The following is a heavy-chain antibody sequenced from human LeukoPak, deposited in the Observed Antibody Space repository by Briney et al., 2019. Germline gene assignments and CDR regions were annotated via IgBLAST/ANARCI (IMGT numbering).Heavy chain of an antibody. CDR2: IKQDGSDY. CDR1: GFTFSSYW. CDR3: AREQTPVIHYYFDS. V-gene: IGHV3-7*01. Sequence: SGGSLRLSYAASGFTFSSYWMSWVRQAPGKGLEWVANIKQDGSDYYYVDSVKGRFTISRDNAKNSLYLQMNSLRAEDTAVYYCAREQTPVIHYYFDSWGQGTLVIVSS. J-gene: IGHJ4*02. D-gene: IGHD3-16*02.